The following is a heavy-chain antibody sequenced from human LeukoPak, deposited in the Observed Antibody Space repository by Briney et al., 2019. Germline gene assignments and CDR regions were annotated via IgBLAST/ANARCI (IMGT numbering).Heavy chain of an antibody. Sequence: ASVKVSCKASGYTFTGYYMHWVRQAPGQGLEWMGWINPNSGGTNYAQKFQGRVTMTRDTSISTAYMELSRLRSDDTAVYYCAGAVAGTGPARYYYHYGMDVWGQGTTVTVSS. CDR1: GYTFTGYY. J-gene: IGHJ6*02. CDR3: AGAVAGTGPARYYYHYGMDV. V-gene: IGHV1-2*02. CDR2: INPNSGGT. D-gene: IGHD6-19*01.